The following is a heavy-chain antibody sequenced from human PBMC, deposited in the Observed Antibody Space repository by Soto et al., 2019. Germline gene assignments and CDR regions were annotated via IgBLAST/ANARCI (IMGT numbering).Heavy chain of an antibody. D-gene: IGHD3-3*01. CDR1: GYTFTSYA. J-gene: IGHJ2*01. CDR2: INAGNGNT. V-gene: IGHV1-3*01. Sequence: QVQLVQSGAEVKKPGASVKVSCKASGYTFTSYAMHWVRQAPGQRLEWMGWINAGNGNTKYSQKFQGRVTITRDTSASTAYMELSSLRSEDTAVYYCARDQGVTIFGVVSWYFDLWGRGTLVTVSS. CDR3: ARDQGVTIFGVVSWYFDL.